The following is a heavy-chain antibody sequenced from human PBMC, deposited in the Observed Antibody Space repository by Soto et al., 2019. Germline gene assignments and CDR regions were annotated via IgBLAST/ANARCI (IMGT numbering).Heavy chain of an antibody. CDR1: GFTFSSYA. CDR2: ISGSGGST. V-gene: IGHV3-23*01. D-gene: IGHD6-13*01. J-gene: IGHJ5*02. Sequence: GGSLRLSCAASGFTFSSYAMSWVRQAPGKGLEWVSAISGSGGSTYYADSVKGRFTISRDNSKNTLYLQMNSLRAEDTAVYYCAKDVPHNSWYRNWFDPWGQGTLVTVSS. CDR3: AKDVPHNSWYRNWFDP.